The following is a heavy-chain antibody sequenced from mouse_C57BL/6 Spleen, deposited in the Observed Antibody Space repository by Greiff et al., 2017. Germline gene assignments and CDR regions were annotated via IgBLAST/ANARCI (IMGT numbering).Heavy chain of an antibody. CDR1: GYAFSSYW. D-gene: IGHD2-3*01. V-gene: IGHV1-80*01. CDR2: IYPGDGDT. Sequence: VKLMESGAELVKPGASVKISCKASGYAFSSYWMNWVKQRPGKGLEWIGQIYPGDGDTNYNGKFKGKATLTADKSSSTAYMQLSSLTSEDSAVYFCARGDGYYVAFDYWGQGTTLTVSS. CDR3: ARGDGYYVAFDY. J-gene: IGHJ2*01.